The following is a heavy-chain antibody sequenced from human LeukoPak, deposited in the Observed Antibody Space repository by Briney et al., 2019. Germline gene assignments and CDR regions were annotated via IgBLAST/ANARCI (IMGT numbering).Heavy chain of an antibody. J-gene: IGHJ4*02. Sequence: ASVKVSCKASGGTFSSYAISWVRQAPGQGLEWMGGIIAILGIANYAQTFQSRVTITADKSTSTAYMELSSLRSEDTAVYYCARLDEIAGAGKEGFDYWGQGTLVTVSS. CDR3: ARLDEIAGAGKEGFDY. V-gene: IGHV1-69*10. CDR1: GGTFSSYA. CDR2: IIAILGIA. D-gene: IGHD6-19*01.